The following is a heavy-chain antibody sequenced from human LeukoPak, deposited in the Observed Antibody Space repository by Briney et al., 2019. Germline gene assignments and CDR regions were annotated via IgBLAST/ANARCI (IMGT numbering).Heavy chain of an antibody. CDR2: INHSGST. Sequence: SETLSLTCTVSGGSISSSSYYWGWIRQPPGKGLEWIGEINHSGSTNYNPSLKSRVTISVDTSKNQFSLKLSSVTAADTAVYYCASRPYGYKTPWLYYWGQGTLVTVSS. V-gene: IGHV4-39*07. J-gene: IGHJ4*02. CDR3: ASRPYGYKTPWLYY. CDR1: GGSISSSSYY. D-gene: IGHD5-24*01.